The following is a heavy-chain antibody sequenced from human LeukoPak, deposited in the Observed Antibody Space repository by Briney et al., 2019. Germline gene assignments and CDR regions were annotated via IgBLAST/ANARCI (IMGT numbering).Heavy chain of an antibody. CDR3: ARGQQIDAFDI. CDR2: IYYSGST. J-gene: IGHJ3*02. Sequence: SETLSLTCTVSGGSISSYYWSWIRQPPGKGLGWIGYIYYSGSTNYNPSLKSRVTVSVDTSKNQFSLKLSSVTAADTTVYYCARGQQIDAFDIWGQGTMVTVST. CDR1: GGSISSYY. D-gene: IGHD6-13*01. V-gene: IGHV4-59*01.